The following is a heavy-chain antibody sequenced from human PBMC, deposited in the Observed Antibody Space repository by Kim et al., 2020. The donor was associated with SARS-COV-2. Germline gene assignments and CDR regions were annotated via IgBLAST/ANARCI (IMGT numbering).Heavy chain of an antibody. CDR1: GGSFSGYY. V-gene: IGHV4-34*01. Sequence: SETLSLTCAVYGGSFSGYYWSWIRQPPGKGLEWIGEINHSGSTNYNPSLKSRVTISVDTSKNQFSLKLSSVTAADTAVYYCARGPPRITIFGPQTKTFDPWGQGTLVTVSS. D-gene: IGHD3-3*01. CDR3: ARGPPRITIFGPQTKTFDP. CDR2: INHSGST. J-gene: IGHJ5*02.